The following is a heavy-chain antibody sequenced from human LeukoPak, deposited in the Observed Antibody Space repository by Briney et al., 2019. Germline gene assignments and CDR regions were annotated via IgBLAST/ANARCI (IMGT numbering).Heavy chain of an antibody. CDR3: ARGYYDILTGYYKGTYYFDY. V-gene: IGHV1-69*13. CDR2: IIPIFGTA. Sequence: ASVTVSCTASGGTFSSYAISWVRQAPGQGLEWMGGIIPIFGTANYAQKFQGRVTITADESTSTAYMELSSLRSEDTAVYYCARGYYDILTGYYKGTYYFDYWGQGTLVTVSS. D-gene: IGHD3-9*01. J-gene: IGHJ4*02. CDR1: GGTFSSYA.